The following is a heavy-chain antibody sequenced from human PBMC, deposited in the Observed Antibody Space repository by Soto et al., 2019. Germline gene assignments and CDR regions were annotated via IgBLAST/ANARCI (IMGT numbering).Heavy chain of an antibody. D-gene: IGHD6-13*01. CDR2: ISTNGDST. Sequence: EVQLVESGGGLVQPGGSLRLSCAASGFTFGSYPMHWVRQAPGKGLEYVSAISTNGDSTFYANSVKGRFTISRDNSKNTLYLKMGSLRAEDMGVYYCAREGMSRPRWVFDYWGHGTLVTASS. CDR1: GFTFGSYP. J-gene: IGHJ4*01. CDR3: AREGMSRPRWVFDY. V-gene: IGHV3-64*01.